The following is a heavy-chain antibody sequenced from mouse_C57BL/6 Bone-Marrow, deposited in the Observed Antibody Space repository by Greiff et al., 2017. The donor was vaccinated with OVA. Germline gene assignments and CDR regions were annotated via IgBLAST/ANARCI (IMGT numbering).Heavy chain of an antibody. D-gene: IGHD2-3*01. V-gene: IGHV1-52*01. Sequence: QVQLQQPGAELVRPGSSVKLSCKASGYTFTSYWMHWVKQRPIQGLEWIGNIDPSDSETHYNQKFKDKATLTVDKSSSTAYMQLSSLTSEDSAVYCCARGNGYYWFAYWGQGTLVTVSA. CDR1: GYTFTSYW. CDR2: IDPSDSET. CDR3: ARGNGYYWFAY. J-gene: IGHJ3*01.